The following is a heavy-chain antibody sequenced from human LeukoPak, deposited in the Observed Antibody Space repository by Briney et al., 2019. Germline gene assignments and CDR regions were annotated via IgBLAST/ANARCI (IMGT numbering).Heavy chain of an antibody. CDR3: ARGSNTGSL. J-gene: IGHJ3*01. CDR2: INHSGGT. D-gene: IGHD1-26*01. V-gene: IGHV4-34*01. CDR1: GGSFSGYF. Sequence: PSETLSLTCAVYGGSFSGYFWHWIRQTPGKGPEWIGQINHSGGTNYNPSFKSRVTMSVDTSKNQFSLRLNSATAADTAVYYCARGSNTGSLWGQGTMVTVSS.